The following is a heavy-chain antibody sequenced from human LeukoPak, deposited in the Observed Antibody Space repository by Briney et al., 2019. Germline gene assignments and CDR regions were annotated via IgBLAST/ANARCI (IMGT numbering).Heavy chain of an antibody. Sequence: GASVKDSCKVSGYTLIELSMHWVRQAPGKGLEGMGGFDPEDGETIYVQRFQGRVTMTEDTSTDTAYMELSSLRSEDTAVYYCATGGIKMNYYGSGSYYDYWGQGTLVTVSS. CDR2: FDPEDGET. V-gene: IGHV1-24*01. CDR3: ATGGIKMNYYGSGSYYDY. D-gene: IGHD3-10*01. CDR1: GYTLIELS. J-gene: IGHJ4*02.